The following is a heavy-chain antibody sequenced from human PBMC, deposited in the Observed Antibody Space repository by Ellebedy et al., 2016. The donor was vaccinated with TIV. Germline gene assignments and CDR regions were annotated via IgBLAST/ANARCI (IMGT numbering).Heavy chain of an antibody. CDR3: AKDHSVLRYFDSPESFDY. Sequence: GESLKISCAASGFTFSSYAMSWVRQAPGKGLEWVSAISGSGGSTYYADSVKGRFTISRDNSKNTLYLQMNSLRAEDTAVYYCAKDHSVLRYFDSPESFDYWGQGTLVTVSS. J-gene: IGHJ4*02. CDR1: GFTFSSYA. V-gene: IGHV3-23*01. CDR2: ISGSGGST. D-gene: IGHD3-9*01.